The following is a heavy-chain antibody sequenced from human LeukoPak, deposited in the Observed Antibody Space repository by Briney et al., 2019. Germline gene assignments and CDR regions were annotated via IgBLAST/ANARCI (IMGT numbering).Heavy chain of an antibody. J-gene: IGHJ6*03. CDR2: ISGSGGST. V-gene: IGHV3-23*01. Sequence: PGGSLRLPCAASGFTFSSYAMSWVRQAPGKGLEWVSAISGSGGSTYYADSVKGRFTISRDNSKNTLYLQMNSLRAEDTAVYYCAKPPAYCSSTSCSNYYNYYMDVWGKGTTVAVSS. D-gene: IGHD2-2*01. CDR1: GFTFSSYA. CDR3: AKPPAYCSSTSCSNYYNYYMDV.